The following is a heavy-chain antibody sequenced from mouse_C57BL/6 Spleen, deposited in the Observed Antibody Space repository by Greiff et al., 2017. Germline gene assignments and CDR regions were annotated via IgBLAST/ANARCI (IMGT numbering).Heavy chain of an antibody. Sequence: QVQLQQSDAELVKPGASVKISCKVSGYTFTDHTIHWMKQRPEQGLEWIGYIYPRDGSPKYNEKFKGKATLTADKSSSTAYMQLNSLTSEDSAVXFCARHYYYGSSLFDYWGQGTTLTVSS. CDR3: ARHYYYGSSLFDY. J-gene: IGHJ2*01. CDR1: GYTFTDHT. CDR2: IYPRDGSP. D-gene: IGHD1-1*01. V-gene: IGHV1-78*01.